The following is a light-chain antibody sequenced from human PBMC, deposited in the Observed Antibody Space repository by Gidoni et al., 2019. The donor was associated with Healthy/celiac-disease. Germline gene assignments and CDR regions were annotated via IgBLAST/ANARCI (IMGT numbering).Light chain of an antibody. Sequence: EIVLTQSPATLSLSPGERATLSCRASQSVSSYLAWYQQTPGQAPRLLIYDASNRATGIPARFSGSGSGTDFTLTISSLEPEDFAGYYCQQRSNWPRLTFGGGTKVEIK. CDR3: QQRSNWPRLT. J-gene: IGKJ4*01. V-gene: IGKV3-11*01. CDR1: QSVSSY. CDR2: DAS.